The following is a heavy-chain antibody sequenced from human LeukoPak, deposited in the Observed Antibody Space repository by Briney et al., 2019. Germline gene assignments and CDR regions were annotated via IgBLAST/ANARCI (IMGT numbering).Heavy chain of an antibody. CDR1: GYTFTSYA. CDR2: INTNTGNP. J-gene: IGHJ6*02. Sequence: ASVNVSCTASGYTFTSYAMNWVRQAPGQGLEWMGWINTNTGNPTYAQGFTGRFVFSLDTSVSTAYLQISSLKAEDTAVYYCASRYFDWPPYYGMDVWGQGTTVTVSS. V-gene: IGHV7-4-1*02. CDR3: ASRYFDWPPYYGMDV. D-gene: IGHD3-9*01.